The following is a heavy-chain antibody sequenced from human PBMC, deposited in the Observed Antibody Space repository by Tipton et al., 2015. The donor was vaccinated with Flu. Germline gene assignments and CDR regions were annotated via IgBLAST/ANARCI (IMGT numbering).Heavy chain of an antibody. V-gene: IGHV4-4*07. Sequence: TLSLTCTVSGGSISTSYWSWIRQPAGKGLEWIGRISTSGSTNYNASLESRVTLSRDTSKNHISLGLTSATAAGTALYYCARDLRGYSGYTGGDAFDMWGRGIMVFVSS. CDR2: ISTSGST. D-gene: IGHD5-12*01. CDR1: GGSISTSY. J-gene: IGHJ3*02. CDR3: ARDLRGYSGYTGGDAFDM.